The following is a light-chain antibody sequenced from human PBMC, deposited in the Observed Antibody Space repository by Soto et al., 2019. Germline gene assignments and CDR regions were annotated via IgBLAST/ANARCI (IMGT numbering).Light chain of an antibody. J-gene: IGKJ5*01. V-gene: IGKV1-39*01. CDR1: LPISKY. CDR3: QQGSTSLIT. CDR2: AAS. Sequence: ILMTQSPSSLSASVGDRVTITCRASLPISKYLAGYQQKPGKAPKLLIYAASSVQSGVPSRFSGSVSGTDFTLTISSLQPEDFATYYCQQGSTSLITLGQGTRLQV.